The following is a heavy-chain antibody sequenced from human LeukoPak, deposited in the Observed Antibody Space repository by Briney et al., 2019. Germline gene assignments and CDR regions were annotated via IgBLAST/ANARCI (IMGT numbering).Heavy chain of an antibody. CDR3: ARATTLGYYYGLDV. J-gene: IGHJ6*02. Sequence: PGGSLRLSCAGSGITVSSDYMSWVRQAPGEGLEWVSAIYSGGGTYYADSVKGRFTISRDNPRTTVNLQMNSLSAEDTAVYYCARATTLGYYYGLDVWGQGTTVTVSS. CDR2: IYSGGGT. CDR1: GITVSSDY. D-gene: IGHD3-16*01. V-gene: IGHV3-66*01.